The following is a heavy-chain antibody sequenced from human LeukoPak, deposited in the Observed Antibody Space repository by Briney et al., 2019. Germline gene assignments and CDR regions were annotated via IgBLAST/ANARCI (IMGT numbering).Heavy chain of an antibody. D-gene: IGHD3-16*01. CDR1: GFTFSSYG. V-gene: IGHV3-33*08. CDR2: IWYGGSNK. Sequence: GGSLRLSCAASGFTFSSYGMHWVRQAPGKGLEWVAVIWYGGSNKYYADSVKGRFTISRDNSKNTLYLQVNSLRAEDTAVYYCARPGGASDYFDYWGQGTLVTVSS. J-gene: IGHJ4*02. CDR3: ARPGGASDYFDY.